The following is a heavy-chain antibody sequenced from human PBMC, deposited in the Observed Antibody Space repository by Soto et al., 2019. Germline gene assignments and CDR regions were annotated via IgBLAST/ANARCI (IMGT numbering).Heavy chain of an antibody. V-gene: IGHV3-23*01. CDR3: AKDRRAGGNSAFYFDF. Sequence: LRLSCAASGFKFSSYAMSWVRQAPGKGLEWVSLISATGGGTYYTDSVKGRFTISRDNSDNTLYLQVHSLRAEDTAVYYCAKDRRAGGNSAFYFDFWGQGAQVTVSS. CDR1: GFKFSSYA. J-gene: IGHJ5*01. D-gene: IGHD3-16*01. CDR2: ISATGGGT.